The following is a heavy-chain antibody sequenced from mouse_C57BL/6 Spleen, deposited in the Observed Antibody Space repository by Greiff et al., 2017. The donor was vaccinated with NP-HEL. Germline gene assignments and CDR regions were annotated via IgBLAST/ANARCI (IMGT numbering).Heavy chain of an antibody. J-gene: IGHJ1*03. CDR1: GYTFTSYW. D-gene: IGHD1-1*01. CDR2: IDPSDSYT. CDR3: ARGGFYGSRDWYFDV. Sequence: QVQLQQPGAELVRPGTSVKLSCKASGYTFTSYWMHWVKQRPGQGLEWIGVIDPSDSYTNYNQKFKGKATLTVDTSSSTAYMQLSSLTSEDSAVYYCARGGFYGSRDWYFDVWGTGTTVTVSS. V-gene: IGHV1-59*01.